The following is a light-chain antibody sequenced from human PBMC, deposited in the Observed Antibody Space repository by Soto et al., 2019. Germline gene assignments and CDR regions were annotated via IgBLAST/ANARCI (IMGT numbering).Light chain of an antibody. Sequence: DIQMTQSPSSLSASVGDRVTITFRASQSISSYLNWYQQKPGKAPKLLIYAASSLQSGVPSRFSGSGSGTDFTLTISSPQPEDFATYYCQQSYSTPQTFGQGTKVDI. CDR1: QSISSY. CDR2: AAS. CDR3: QQSYSTPQT. V-gene: IGKV1-39*01. J-gene: IGKJ1*01.